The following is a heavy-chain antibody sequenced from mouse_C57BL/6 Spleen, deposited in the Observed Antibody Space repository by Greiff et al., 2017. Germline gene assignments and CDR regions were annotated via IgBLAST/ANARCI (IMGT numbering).Heavy chain of an antibody. CDR2: IYPSDSET. CDR1: GYTFTSYW. D-gene: IGHD1-1*01. CDR3: AREGLPTVVADWYFDV. J-gene: IGHJ1*03. V-gene: IGHV1-61*01. Sequence: VQLQQPGAELVRPGSSVKLSCKASGYTFTSYWMDWVKQRPGQGLEWIGNIYPSDSETPYNQKFKDKATLTVDKSSSTAYMQRSSLTSEDSAVYYCAREGLPTVVADWYFDVWGTGTTVTVSS.